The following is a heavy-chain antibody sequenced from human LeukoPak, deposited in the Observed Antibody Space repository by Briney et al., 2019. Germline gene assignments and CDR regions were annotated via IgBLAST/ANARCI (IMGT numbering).Heavy chain of an antibody. V-gene: IGHV3-23*01. D-gene: IGHD5-18*01. J-gene: IGHJ1*01. CDR2: ISGSGGST. Sequence: GGSLRLSCAATGLTFSSYAMSLVRQAPGKGLEWVSAISGSGGSTYYADSVKGRFTISRDNSKNTLYLQMNSLRAEDTAVYYCAKAWGIQLWLLGYFQHWGQGTLVTVSS. CDR3: AKAWGIQLWLLGYFQH. CDR1: GLTFSSYA.